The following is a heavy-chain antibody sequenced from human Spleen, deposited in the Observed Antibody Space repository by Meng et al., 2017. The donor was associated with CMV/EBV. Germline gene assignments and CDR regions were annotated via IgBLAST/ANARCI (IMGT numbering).Heavy chain of an antibody. CDR3: ARDAHYDSSGYYGLGH. J-gene: IGHJ4*02. Sequence: GFTFECYGSRSVRQVPGKGLEWVGGITSNGEHTGYAESVKALFTISRDSAKNSLFLQMNSLRVDDTAFYYCARDAHYDSSGYYGLGHWGQGTLVTVSS. D-gene: IGHD3-22*01. V-gene: IGHV3-20*03. CDR2: ITSNGEHT. CDR1: GFTFECYG.